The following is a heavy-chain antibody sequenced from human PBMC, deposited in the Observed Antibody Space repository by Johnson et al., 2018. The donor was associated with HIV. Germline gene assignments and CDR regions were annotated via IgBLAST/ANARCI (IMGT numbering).Heavy chain of an antibody. J-gene: IGHJ3*01. Sequence: EQLVESGGRLVEPGGSLGLFCVTSGFTISNHWMTWVRQAPGTGLAWAASRTEDGTDQNYAELVRGRITAAKDNAKNTLYLQMTSLRVEDTGSYYCARNVGYYGDSITDYAFDYWGQGTMVIVSS. V-gene: IGHV3-7*01. CDR1: GFTISNHW. CDR3: ARNVGYYGDSITDYAFDY. D-gene: IGHD4-17*01. CDR2: RTEDGTDQ.